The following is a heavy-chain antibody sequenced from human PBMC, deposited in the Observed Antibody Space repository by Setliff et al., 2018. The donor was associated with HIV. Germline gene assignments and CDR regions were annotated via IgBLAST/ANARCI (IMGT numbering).Heavy chain of an antibody. CDR1: GFTFSIYT. CDR2: ISSSGNYI. J-gene: IGHJ5*02. Sequence: GESLMISCAASGFTFSIYTINWVRQAPGKGLEWVSSISSSGNYINYADSVKGRFTISRDNAKNSLDLQMNSLRAEDTAVYFCARSESSGYSLPYTRFDAWGQGALVTVSS. D-gene: IGHD3-22*01. CDR3: ARSESSGYSLPYTRFDA. V-gene: IGHV3-21*01.